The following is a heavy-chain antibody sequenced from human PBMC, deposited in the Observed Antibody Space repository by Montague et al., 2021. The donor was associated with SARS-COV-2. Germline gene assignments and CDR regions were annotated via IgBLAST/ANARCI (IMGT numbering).Heavy chain of an antibody. Sequence: SETLSLTCTVSGGSISSYHHYWGWLRQPPGKGLEWIGSIYYSGSTYYNPSLKSRVTISVDTSKNQFSLKLSSVTAADTAVYYCATITLGYCTNGVCQPPDYWGQGTLVTVSS. CDR2: IYYSGST. CDR1: GGSISSYHHY. CDR3: ATITLGYCTNGVCQPPDY. D-gene: IGHD2-8*01. J-gene: IGHJ4*02. V-gene: IGHV4-39*01.